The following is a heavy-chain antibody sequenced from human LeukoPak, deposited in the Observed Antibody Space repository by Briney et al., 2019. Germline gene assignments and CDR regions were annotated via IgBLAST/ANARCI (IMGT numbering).Heavy chain of an antibody. V-gene: IGHV4-30-4*01. CDR2: IYYSGST. CDR3: ARAPDSGSYYSIWYFDL. J-gene: IGHJ2*01. D-gene: IGHD3-10*01. CDR1: GGSISSGYYY. Sequence: SETLSLTCTVSGGSISSGYYYWSWIRQPPGKGLEWIGYIYYSGSTYYTPSLEGRLTMSIDTSENQFSLTLSSVTAADTAVYYCARAPDSGSYYSIWYFDLWGRGTLVTVSS.